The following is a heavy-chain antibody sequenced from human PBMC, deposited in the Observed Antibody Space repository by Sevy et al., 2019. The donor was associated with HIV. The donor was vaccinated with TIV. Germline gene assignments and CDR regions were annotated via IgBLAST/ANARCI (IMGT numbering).Heavy chain of an antibody. CDR2: INSDGSST. Sequence: GGSLRLSCAASGFTFSSYWMHWVRQAPGKGLVWVSRINSDGSSTSYADSVKGRFTISRDNAKNTLYLQMNSLRAEDTAVYYCARGYYYDSSGYYYGESVDYWGQGTLVIVSS. D-gene: IGHD3-22*01. CDR3: ARGYYYDSSGYYYGESVDY. J-gene: IGHJ4*02. V-gene: IGHV3-74*01. CDR1: GFTFSSYW.